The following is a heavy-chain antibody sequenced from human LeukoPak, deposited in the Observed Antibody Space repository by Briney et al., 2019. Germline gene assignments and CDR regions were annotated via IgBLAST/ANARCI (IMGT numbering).Heavy chain of an antibody. Sequence: SETLSLTCAFYGGSFSGYYWSWIRQPPGKGLEWIGDINPGGSTNYNPSLKSRAIVSVDTSKNQLSLKLTSVTAADTAVYYCAGDHGSSGYLYWGQGILVTVSP. CDR2: INPGGST. CDR1: GGSFSGYY. J-gene: IGHJ4*02. D-gene: IGHD3-22*01. CDR3: AGDHGSSGYLY. V-gene: IGHV4-34*01.